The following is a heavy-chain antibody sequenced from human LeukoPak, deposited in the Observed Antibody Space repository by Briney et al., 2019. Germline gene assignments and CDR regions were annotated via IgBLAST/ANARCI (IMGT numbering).Heavy chain of an antibody. CDR3: AKDITPRLGLLWFGELGH. CDR1: GFTFSRYW. V-gene: IGHV3-7*03. D-gene: IGHD3-10*01. CDR2: IKQDGSEK. J-gene: IGHJ4*02. Sequence: PGGSLRLSCAVSGFTFSRYWMSWVRQAPGKGLEWVAHIKQDGSEKYYVDSVRGRFTISGDNAKNSVFLQMNSLRAEDTALYYCAKDITPRLGLLWFGELGHWGQGTLVTVSS.